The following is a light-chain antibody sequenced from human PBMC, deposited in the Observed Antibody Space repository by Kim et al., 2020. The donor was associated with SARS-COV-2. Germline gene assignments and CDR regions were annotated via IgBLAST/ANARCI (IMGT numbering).Light chain of an antibody. J-gene: IGLJ2*01. V-gene: IGLV3-1*01. CDR3: QAWDSSTVV. CDR1: ELGDKN. CDR2: EDR. Sequence: SYELTQPPSVSVSPGQTAIITCSGNELGDKNVCWYQQKAGQSPVLVIYEDRKRPSGIPERVSGSNSGNTATLTISGTQAMDEAHYYCQAWDSSTVVFGGGTKVTVL.